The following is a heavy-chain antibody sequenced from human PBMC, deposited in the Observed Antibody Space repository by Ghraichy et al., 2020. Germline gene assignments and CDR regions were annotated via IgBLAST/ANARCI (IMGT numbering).Heavy chain of an antibody. CDR1: GFTFSSYA. V-gene: IGHV3-23*01. CDR3: AKDEYYYGSGTSGY. CDR2: IGGSGGST. Sequence: GGSLRLSCAASGFTFSSYAMSWVRQAPGKGLEWVSGIGGSGGSTYYADSVKGRFTISRDNSKNTLSLQMNSLRAEDTAVYYCAKDEYYYGSGTSGYWGQGTLVIVSS. D-gene: IGHD3-10*01. J-gene: IGHJ4*02.